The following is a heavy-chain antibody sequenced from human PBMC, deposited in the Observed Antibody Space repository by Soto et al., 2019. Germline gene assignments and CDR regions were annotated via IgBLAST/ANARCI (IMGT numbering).Heavy chain of an antibody. J-gene: IGHJ4*02. CDR2: ISGYNGKT. D-gene: IGHD3-10*01. CDR1: GYTFTSFG. V-gene: IGHV1-18*04. Sequence: ASVKVSCKTSGYTFTSFGVSWVRQAPGQGLEWMGWISGYNGKTKYAQTLQGRVTMTADTSTSTVYMELRGLRSDDTAVYFCARDKMIDDYGLGTYDYWGQGPPVTVSS. CDR3: ARDKMIDDYGLGTYDY.